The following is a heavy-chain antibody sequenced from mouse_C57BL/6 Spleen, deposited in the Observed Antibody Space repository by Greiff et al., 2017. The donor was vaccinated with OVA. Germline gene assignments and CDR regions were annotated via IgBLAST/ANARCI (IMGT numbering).Heavy chain of an antibody. V-gene: IGHV7-1*01. CDR3: ARDAGDWDGYFDV. CDR2: SRNKANDYTT. Sequence: EVMLVESGGGLVQSGRSLRLSCATSGFTFSDFYMEWVRQAPGKGLEWIAASRNKANDYTTEYSASVKGRFIVSRDTSQSILYLQMNALRAEDTAIYYCARDAGDWDGYFDVWGTGTTVTVSS. J-gene: IGHJ1*03. CDR1: GFTFSDFY. D-gene: IGHD4-1*01.